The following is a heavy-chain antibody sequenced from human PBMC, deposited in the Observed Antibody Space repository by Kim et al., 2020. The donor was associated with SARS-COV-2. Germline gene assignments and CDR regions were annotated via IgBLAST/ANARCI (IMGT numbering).Heavy chain of an antibody. J-gene: IGHJ4*02. D-gene: IGHD3-10*01. CDR2: IYSGGSTT. V-gene: IGHV3-23*03. Sequence: GGSLRLSCAASGFTFSSYAMSWVRQAAGKGLEWVSVIYSGGSTTYYADSVKGRFTISRDNSKNTLYLQMNSLRAEDTAIYYCARPHYYGSGSYADYWGQGTLVTVSS. CDR1: GFTFSSYA. CDR3: ARPHYYGSGSYADY.